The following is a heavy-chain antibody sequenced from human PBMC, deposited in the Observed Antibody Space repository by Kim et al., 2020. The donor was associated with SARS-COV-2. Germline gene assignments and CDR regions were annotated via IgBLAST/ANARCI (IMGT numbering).Heavy chain of an antibody. CDR1: GYTFTSYY. V-gene: IGHV1-46*01. CDR3: ARRASYDWNYAGYYYYGMDV. Sequence: ASVKVSCKASGYTFTSYYMHWVRQAPGQGLEWMGIINPSGGSTSYAQKFQGRVTMTRDTSTSTVYMELSSLRSEDTAVYYCARRASYDWNYAGYYYYGMDVWGQGTTVTVSS. D-gene: IGHD1-7*01. J-gene: IGHJ6*02. CDR2: INPSGGST.